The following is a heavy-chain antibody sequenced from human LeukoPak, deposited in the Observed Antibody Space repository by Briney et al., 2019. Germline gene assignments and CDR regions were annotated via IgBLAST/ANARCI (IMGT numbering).Heavy chain of an antibody. V-gene: IGHV4-61*02. CDR2: IYTSGST. J-gene: IGHJ4*02. D-gene: IGHD1-1*01. CDR1: GGSISSGSYY. CDR3: ARGYAY. Sequence: PSETLSLTCTVSGGSISSGSYYWSWIRQPAGKGLEWIGRIYTSGSTNYNSSLKSRVTISVDTSKNQFSLKLSSVTAADTAVYYCARGYAYWGQGTLVTVSS.